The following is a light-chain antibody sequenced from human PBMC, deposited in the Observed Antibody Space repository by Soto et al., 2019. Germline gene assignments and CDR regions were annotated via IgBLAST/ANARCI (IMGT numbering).Light chain of an antibody. CDR3: QQYGSSGT. CDR2: GAT. J-gene: IGKJ1*01. CDR1: QSVGSNY. V-gene: IGKV3-20*01. Sequence: VLTQSPATLCLSPGERAPLSCRASQSVGSNYVAWYQQTPGQAPRLLIYGATNRATGIPGRFSGSGSGTDCLLTISRLEPEDFAVYYCQQYGSSGTFGQGTKVDVK.